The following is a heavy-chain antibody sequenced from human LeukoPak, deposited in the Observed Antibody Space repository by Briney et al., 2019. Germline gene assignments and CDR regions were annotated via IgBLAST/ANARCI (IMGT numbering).Heavy chain of an antibody. CDR2: INPSGGST. CDR1: GYTFTDYY. CDR3: ARTHGSGSYYFPRDY. D-gene: IGHD3-10*01. Sequence: GASVKVSCKASGYTFTDYYMHWVQQAPGQGLEWMGIINPSGGSTSYAQKFQGRVTMTRDTSTSTVYMELSSLRSEDTAVYYCARTHGSGSYYFPRDYWGQGTLVTVSS. J-gene: IGHJ4*02. V-gene: IGHV1-46*01.